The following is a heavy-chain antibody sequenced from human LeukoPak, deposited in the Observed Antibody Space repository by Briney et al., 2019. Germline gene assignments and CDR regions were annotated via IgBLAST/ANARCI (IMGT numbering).Heavy chain of an antibody. CDR3: ARVRYSRYFDY. V-gene: IGHV3-48*03. CDR1: GFTFSSAE. Sequence: TGGSLRLSCAASGFTFSSAEMNWVRQAPGKGLEWVSYISSSGSTIYYADSVEGRFTISRDNAKNSLYLQMNSLRAEDTAVYYCARVRYSRYFDYWGQGTLVTVSS. D-gene: IGHD4-11*01. CDR2: ISSSGSTI. J-gene: IGHJ4*02.